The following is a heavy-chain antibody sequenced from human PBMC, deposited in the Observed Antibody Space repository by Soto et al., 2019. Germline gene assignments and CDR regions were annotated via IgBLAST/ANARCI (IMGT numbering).Heavy chain of an antibody. CDR3: ARWSYLDY. J-gene: IGHJ4*02. D-gene: IGHD3-3*01. CDR2: IWYDGSNK. V-gene: IGHV3-33*01. CDR1: GFTFSSYG. Sequence: PGGSLRLSCAASGFTFSSYGMHWVRQAPGKGLEWVAVIWYDGSNKYYADSVKGRFSISRDTSQSTLYLQMNSLRADDTAMYYCARWSYLDYWGQGTRVTV.